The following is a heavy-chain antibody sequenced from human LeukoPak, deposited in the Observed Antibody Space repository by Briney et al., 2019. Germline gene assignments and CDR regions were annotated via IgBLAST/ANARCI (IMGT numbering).Heavy chain of an antibody. CDR3: ARPPQASSGWSDPFDY. D-gene: IGHD6-19*01. V-gene: IGHV1-2*02. CDR1: GYTFTGYY. J-gene: IGHJ4*02. CDR2: INPNSGGT. Sequence: ASVKVSCKASGYTFTGYYMHWVRQAPGQGLEWMGWINPNSGGTNYAQKFRGRVTMTRDTSISTAYMELSRLRSDDTAVYYCARPPQASSGWSDPFDYWGQGTLVTVSS.